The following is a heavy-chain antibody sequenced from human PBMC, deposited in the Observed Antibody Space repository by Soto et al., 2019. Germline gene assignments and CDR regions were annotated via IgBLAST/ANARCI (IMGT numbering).Heavy chain of an antibody. CDR2: ISSSSSYT. J-gene: IGHJ6*02. D-gene: IGHD2-2*02. CDR1: GFTFSDYY. CDR3: ARDGYCSSTSCYTGKGYYYYGMDV. Sequence: VQLVESGGGLVKPGGSLRLSCAASGFTFSDYYMSWIRQAPGKGLEWVSYISSSSSYTNYADSVKGRFTISRDNAKNSLYLQMNSLRAEDTAVYYCARDGYCSSTSCYTGKGYYYYGMDVWGQGTTVTVSS. V-gene: IGHV3-11*06.